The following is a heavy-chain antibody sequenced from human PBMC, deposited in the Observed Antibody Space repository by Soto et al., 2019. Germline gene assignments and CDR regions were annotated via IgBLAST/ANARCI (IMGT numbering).Heavy chain of an antibody. CDR1: GFTVSTNY. J-gene: IGHJ6*02. CDR3: ARGYCSGGGCYSGWSMDV. Sequence: EVQLVESGGGLIQPGGSLRLSCAASGFTVSTNYMTWVRQPPGKGLEWVSVIYTGGSTYYADSVKGRFTISTDKSKNTLYLQMNSLRGEDTAVYYCARGYCSGGGCYSGWSMDVWGQGTTVTVSS. V-gene: IGHV3-53*01. D-gene: IGHD2-15*01. CDR2: IYTGGST.